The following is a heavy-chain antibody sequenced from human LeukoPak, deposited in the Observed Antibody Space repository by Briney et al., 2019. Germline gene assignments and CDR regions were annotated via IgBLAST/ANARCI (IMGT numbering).Heavy chain of an antibody. CDR3: AKGEDGLQWSPGSYYIDY. V-gene: IGHV3-23*01. D-gene: IGHD3-10*01. CDR1: GFTFSSYA. J-gene: IGHJ4*02. Sequence: GGFLRLSCAASGFTFSSYALSWVRKAPGKGLEWVSAISGSGGSTYYADSVKGRFTISRDNSKNTLYLQMNGLRAEDTAVYYCAKGEDGLQWSPGSYYIDYWGQGTLVTVSS. CDR2: ISGSGGST.